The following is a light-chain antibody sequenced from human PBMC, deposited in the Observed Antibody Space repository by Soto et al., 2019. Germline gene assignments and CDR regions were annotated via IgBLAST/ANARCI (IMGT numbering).Light chain of an antibody. CDR3: QQYYSPPLT. J-gene: IGKJ1*01. Sequence: DIVMTQSPDSLAVSLGERATINCTSSQSVLYSSNNKNYVAWYQQKPGQPPKLLIYWAYTRESGVPDRFSGSGSGTDFTLPISSLQAEDVAVYYCQQYYSPPLTFGQGTKVEIK. V-gene: IGKV4-1*01. CDR2: WAY. CDR1: QSVLYSSNNKNY.